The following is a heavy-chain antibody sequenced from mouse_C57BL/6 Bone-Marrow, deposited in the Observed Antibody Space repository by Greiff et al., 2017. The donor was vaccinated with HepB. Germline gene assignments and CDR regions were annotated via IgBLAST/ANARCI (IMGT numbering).Heavy chain of an antibody. CDR2: IYPGDGDT. D-gene: IGHD1-1*01. CDR1: GYAFSSSW. J-gene: IGHJ1*03. CDR3: ATRNLFSYGSSGWYFDV. V-gene: IGHV1-82*01. Sequence: VQLQQSGPELVKPGASVKISCKASGYAFSSSWMNWVKQRPGKGLEWIGRIYPGDGDTNYNGKFKGKATLTADKSSSTAYMQLSSLTSEDSAVYFCATRNLFSYGSSGWYFDVWGTGTTVTVSS.